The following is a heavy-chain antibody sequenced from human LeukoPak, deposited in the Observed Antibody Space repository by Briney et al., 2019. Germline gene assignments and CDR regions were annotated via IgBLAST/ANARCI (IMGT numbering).Heavy chain of an antibody. J-gene: IGHJ4*02. Sequence: QPGGSLRLSCAASGFTFSNYWMHWVRQAPGKGLVWVSRIDSGGSTNYAESVKGRFTISRDNAKNKSYLQMNSLRAEDTAVYYCARDLGGRDDYWGQGTLVTVSS. CDR2: IDSGGST. D-gene: IGHD2-15*01. CDR1: GFTFSNYW. V-gene: IGHV3-74*01. CDR3: ARDLGGRDDY.